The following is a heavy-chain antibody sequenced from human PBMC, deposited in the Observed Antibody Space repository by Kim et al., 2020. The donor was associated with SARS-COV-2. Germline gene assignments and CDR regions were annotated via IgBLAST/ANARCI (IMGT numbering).Heavy chain of an antibody. D-gene: IGHD5-18*01. CDR1: GGTFSTYA. Sequence: SVKVSCKAAGGTFSTYAITWVRQAPGQRLEWMGRTIPMLDRPNIAQKFQDRVTITADTPTTTVHMELNSLTIDDTAVYYCASRNVDTSNLHDSWGQGTHVTVTS. J-gene: IGHJ4*02. CDR2: TIPMLDRP. V-gene: IGHV1-69*04. CDR3: ASRNVDTSNLHDS.